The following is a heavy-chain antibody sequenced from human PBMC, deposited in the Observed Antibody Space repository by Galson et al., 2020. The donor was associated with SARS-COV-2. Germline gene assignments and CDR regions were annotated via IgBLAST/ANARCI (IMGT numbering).Heavy chain of an antibody. CDR1: GFTFSSYW. CDR2: INSDGSST. CDR3: ARSYYYDSSGYLNYYYYGMDV. Sequence: GRSLRLSCAASGFTFSSYWMHWVRQAPGKGLVWVSRINSDGSSTSYADSVKGRFTISRDNAKNTLYLQMNSLRAEDTAVYYCARSYYYDSSGYLNYYYYGMDVWGQGTTVTVSS. V-gene: IGHV3-74*01. D-gene: IGHD3-22*01. J-gene: IGHJ6*02.